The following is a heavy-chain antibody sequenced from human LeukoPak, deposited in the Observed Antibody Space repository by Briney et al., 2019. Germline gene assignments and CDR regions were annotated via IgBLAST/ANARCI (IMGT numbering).Heavy chain of an antibody. J-gene: IGHJ5*02. Sequence: ASVKVSCTASGYTFTSYGVHWVRQAPGQRLEWMGWINPGNSHTQYSQMFQGRVTITRDTSAGTVYMELSSLRSEDTAIYYCAKETPNTGWFDPWGQGTLVTVSS. CDR2: INPGNSHT. CDR1: GYTFTSYG. D-gene: IGHD1-14*01. CDR3: AKETPNTGWFDP. V-gene: IGHV1-3*01.